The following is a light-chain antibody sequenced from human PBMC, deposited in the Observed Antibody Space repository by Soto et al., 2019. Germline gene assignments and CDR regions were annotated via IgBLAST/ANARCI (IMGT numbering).Light chain of an antibody. Sequence: EIVLTQSPGTLSLSPGERATLSCRASQSVSSTYLAWYQHKLGQAPRLLIYGAPSKASGIPDRFSGSGSGTDFTLTITRLEPEDFAVYYCQQYGSSPRSFGQGTKVDIK. V-gene: IGKV3-20*01. CDR2: GAP. CDR3: QQYGSSPRS. CDR1: QSVSSTY. J-gene: IGKJ1*01.